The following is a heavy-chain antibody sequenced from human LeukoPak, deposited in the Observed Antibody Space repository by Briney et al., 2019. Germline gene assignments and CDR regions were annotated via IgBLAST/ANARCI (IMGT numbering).Heavy chain of an antibody. CDR3: AIGGDSTTSCYRCFNS. CDR1: GFIFTSYW. CDR2: IYPDDSDT. V-gene: IGHV5-51*01. Sequence: GESLQISCQGSGFIFTSYWIGWVRQLPGKGLEWMGIIYPDDSDTRYSPSFQGQVTISADKSISTAYLQWSSLKASDTAMYYCAIGGDSTTSCYRCFNSWGQGTLVTVSS. J-gene: IGHJ4*02. D-gene: IGHD2-2*02.